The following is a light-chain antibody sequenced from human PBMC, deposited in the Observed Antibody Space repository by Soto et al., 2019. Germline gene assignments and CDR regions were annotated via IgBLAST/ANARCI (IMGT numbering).Light chain of an antibody. J-gene: IGLJ3*02. Sequence: QSALTQPASVSGPPGQSITISCTGTSSDVGFYNYVSWYQQQHPGKAPKLMIYEVDNRPSGVSIRFSGSKSGNTASLTISGLQAEDEADYYCCSYAASFWVFGGGTKLTVL. CDR1: SSDVGFYNY. CDR2: EVD. CDR3: CSYAASFWV. V-gene: IGLV2-14*01.